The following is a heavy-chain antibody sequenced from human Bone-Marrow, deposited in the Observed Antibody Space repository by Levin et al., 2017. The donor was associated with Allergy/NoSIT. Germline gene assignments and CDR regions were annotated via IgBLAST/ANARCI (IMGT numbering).Heavy chain of an antibody. D-gene: IGHD1-1*01. CDR3: AREGTFMADLYFFDY. CDR2: IIPLLGTP. J-gene: IGHJ4*02. Sequence: NPGESLKISCKAAGGSFSKYGFKWMRQAPGQGLEWVGGIIPLLGTPKYAQKFQGRVTITADESTTTVYMEVSSLKSEDTAVYYCAREGTFMADLYFFDYWGQGTLVTVSS. V-gene: IGHV1-69*01. CDR1: GGSFSKYG.